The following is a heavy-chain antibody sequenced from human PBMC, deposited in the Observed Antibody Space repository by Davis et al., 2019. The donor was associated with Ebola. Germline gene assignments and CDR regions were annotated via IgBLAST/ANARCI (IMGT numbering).Heavy chain of an antibody. D-gene: IGHD3-9*01. CDR1: GYTFTGYY. CDR3: ARAHYYDILTGSLRSNWFDP. V-gene: IGHV1-2*02. Sequence: ASVKVSCKASGYTFTGYYMHWVRQAPGQGLEWMGWINPNSGGTNYAQKFQGRVTMTRDTSISTAYMELSRLRSDDTAVYYCARAHYYDILTGSLRSNWFDPWGQGTLVTVSS. CDR2: INPNSGGT. J-gene: IGHJ5*02.